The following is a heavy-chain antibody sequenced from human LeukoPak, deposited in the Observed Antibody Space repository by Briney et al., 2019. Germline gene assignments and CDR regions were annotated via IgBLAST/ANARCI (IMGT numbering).Heavy chain of an antibody. D-gene: IGHD3-22*01. V-gene: IGHV4-59*01. Sequence: PSETLSLTCTVSGGSISSYYWSWIRQPPGKGLEWIGDIHYSGSTNYNPSLKSRVTISVDTSKDQFSLRLSSITAADTAVYYCARDGPRYYSDEYYFDYWGQGTLVTVSS. CDR3: ARDGPRYYSDEYYFDY. CDR1: GGSISSYY. J-gene: IGHJ4*02. CDR2: IHYSGST.